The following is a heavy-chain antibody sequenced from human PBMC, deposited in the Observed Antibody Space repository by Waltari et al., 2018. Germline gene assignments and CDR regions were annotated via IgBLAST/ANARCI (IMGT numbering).Heavy chain of an antibody. CDR2: ISGSGSTI. CDR1: GFTFSSYE. V-gene: IGHV3-48*03. CDR3: ARRWELLYYFDS. D-gene: IGHD1-26*01. Sequence: EEQLVESGGGLVQPGGSLRLSCTASGFTFSSYEMNWVRQAPGKGLEGVSYISGSGSTIYYADSVKGRFTISRDNAKNSLYLRMSGLRAEDTAVYYCARRWELLYYFDSWGQGTLVTVSS. J-gene: IGHJ4*02.